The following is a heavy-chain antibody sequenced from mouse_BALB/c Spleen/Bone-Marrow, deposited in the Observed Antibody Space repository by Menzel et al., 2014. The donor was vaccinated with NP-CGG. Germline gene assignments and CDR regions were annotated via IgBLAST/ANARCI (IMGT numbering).Heavy chain of an antibody. CDR2: IWAGGGT. V-gene: IGHV2-9*02. D-gene: IGHD2-1*01. J-gene: IGHJ1*01. Sequence: QVHVKQSGPGLVPPSQSLSITCTVSGFSLXSYGVHWVRQPPGKGLEWLGVIWAGGGTNYYSAPMSRLSIIRDNYKSQVFLKMNSLQTDDTAMYFCARDRGVTRDVDVWGAGTTVTVSS. CDR1: GFSLXSYG. CDR3: ARDRGVTRDVDV.